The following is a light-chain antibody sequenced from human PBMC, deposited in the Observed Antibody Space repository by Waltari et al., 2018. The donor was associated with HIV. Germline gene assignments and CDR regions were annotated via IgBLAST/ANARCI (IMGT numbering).Light chain of an antibody. CDR3: ASWEDSLHGPV. CDR1: SSNIGTNP. CDR2: SNN. V-gene: IGLV1-44*01. J-gene: IGLJ2*01. Sequence: QSVLTQPPSASGTPGQRVTISCSRSSSNIGTNPVEWYQQLPGTAPKLLIYSNNQRPSGVPDRISGSKSGTSASLAIGGLQSDDEADYYCASWEDSLHGPVFGGGTKLTVL.